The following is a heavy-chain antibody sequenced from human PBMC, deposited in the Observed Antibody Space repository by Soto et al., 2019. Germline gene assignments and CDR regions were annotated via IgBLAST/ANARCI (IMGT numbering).Heavy chain of an antibody. J-gene: IGHJ6*02. CDR3: AKDPDSDYYYYGMDV. CDR1: GFTFSSYA. Sequence: LRLSCAASGFTFSSYAMSWVRQAPGKGLEWVSAISGSGGSTYYADSVKGRFTISRDNSKNTLYLQMNSLRAEDTAVYYCAKDPDSDYYYYGMDVWGQGTTVTVSS. V-gene: IGHV3-23*01. CDR2: ISGSGGST. D-gene: IGHD2-21*01.